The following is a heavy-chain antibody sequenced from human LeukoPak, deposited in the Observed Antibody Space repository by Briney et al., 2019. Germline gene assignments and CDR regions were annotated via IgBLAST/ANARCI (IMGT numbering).Heavy chain of an antibody. CDR3: ASQQGVGYDSSGYPFDY. D-gene: IGHD3-22*01. V-gene: IGHV1-69*13. CDR1: GGTFSSYA. Sequence: SVKVSCKASGGTFSSYAISWVRQAPGQWLEWMGGIIPIFGTANYAQKFQGRVTITADESTSTAYMELSSLRSEDTAVYYCASQQGVGYDSSGYPFDYWGQGTLVTVSS. CDR2: IIPIFGTA. J-gene: IGHJ4*02.